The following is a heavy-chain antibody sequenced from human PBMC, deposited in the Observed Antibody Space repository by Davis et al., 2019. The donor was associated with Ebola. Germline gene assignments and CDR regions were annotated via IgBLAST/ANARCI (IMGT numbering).Heavy chain of an antibody. Sequence: ASVKVSCKASGYTFTNYDINWVRQATGQGLEWMGWMNPNSGNTGYAQKIQGRVTMTRNTSINTAYMELSSLTSEDTAVYYCARTYSGSGYYYYGMDVWGQGTTVTVSS. CDR1: GYTFTNYD. V-gene: IGHV1-8*01. CDR2: MNPNSGNT. J-gene: IGHJ6*02. CDR3: ARTYSGSGYYYYGMDV. D-gene: IGHD6-6*01.